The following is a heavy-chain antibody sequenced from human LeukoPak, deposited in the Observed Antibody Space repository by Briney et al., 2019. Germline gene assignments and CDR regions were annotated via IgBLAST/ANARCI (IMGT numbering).Heavy chain of an antibody. V-gene: IGHV5-10-1*01. CDR1: GYSFTSYW. D-gene: IGHD3-22*01. CDR3: ARGYYYDSSGPNWFDP. CDR2: IDPSDSYT. J-gene: IGHJ5*02. Sequence: GESLKISCKGPGYSFTSYWISWVRQMPGKGLEWMGRIDPSDSYTNYSPSFQGHVTISADKSISTAYLQWSSLKASDTAMYYCARGYYYDSSGPNWFDPWGQGTLVTVPS.